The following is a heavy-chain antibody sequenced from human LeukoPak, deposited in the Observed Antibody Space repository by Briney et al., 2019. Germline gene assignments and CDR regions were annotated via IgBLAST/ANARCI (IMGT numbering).Heavy chain of an antibody. CDR3: ARGPNSNWSGLDF. CDR1: GFTFSAFG. D-gene: IGHD6-6*01. Sequence: GGSLRLSCAASGFTFSAFGMNWARQLPGKGLVWVSRISPTGSTTSYADSVKGRFTVSRDNAKNTLYLQVNNLRAEDTAVYYCARGPNSNWSGLDFWGQGTLLTVSS. V-gene: IGHV3-74*01. CDR2: ISPTGSTT. J-gene: IGHJ4*02.